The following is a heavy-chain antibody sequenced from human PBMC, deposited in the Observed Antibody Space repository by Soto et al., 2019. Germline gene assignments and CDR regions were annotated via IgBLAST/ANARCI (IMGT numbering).Heavy chain of an antibody. CDR1: GYTFTSYG. J-gene: IGHJ6*02. V-gene: IGHV1-18*01. CDR3: ASVWSTVRNYDYYYYGMDV. Sequence: ASVKVSCKASGYTFTSYGVSWVRQAPGQGLEWMGWISVFKGTTNYAQKFQGRVTMTTDTSTSTAHMELRSLRSDDTAVYYCASVWSTVRNYDYYYYGMDVWGLGTMVTVSS. D-gene: IGHD1-7*01. CDR2: ISVFKGTT.